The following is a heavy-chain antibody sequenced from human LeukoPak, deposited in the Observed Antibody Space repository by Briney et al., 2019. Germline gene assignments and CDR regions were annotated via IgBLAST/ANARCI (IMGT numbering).Heavy chain of an antibody. CDR3: AKVRDLDTVLGRFDN. CDR2: ISGNGGRT. CDR1: GFTFRSYA. D-gene: IGHD5-18*01. Sequence: PGGSLRLSCAASGFTFRSYAMSWVRQAPGKGLEWVSVISGNGGRTYYADSVKGRFTISRDNSKNALYLQMNSLRAEDTAVYYCAKVRDLDTVLGRFDNWGQGTLVTVSS. J-gene: IGHJ5*02. V-gene: IGHV3-23*01.